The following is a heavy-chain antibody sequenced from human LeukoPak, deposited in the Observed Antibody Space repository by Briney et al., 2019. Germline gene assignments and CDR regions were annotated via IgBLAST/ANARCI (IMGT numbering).Heavy chain of an antibody. D-gene: IGHD6-19*01. CDR1: GFTLSNAW. V-gene: IGHV3-15*01. CDR3: TTGLQRGLAVPGTGGFDY. CDR2: IKSKTHGGTT. J-gene: IGHJ4*02. Sequence: PGGSLRLSCAASGFTLSNAWMNWVRQAPGGGLEWVGHIKSKTHGGTTDYGAPVRGRFSISRDDSKNTLYLQMNSLKSEDTAVYYCTTGLQRGLAVPGTGGFDYWGPGALVTVSS.